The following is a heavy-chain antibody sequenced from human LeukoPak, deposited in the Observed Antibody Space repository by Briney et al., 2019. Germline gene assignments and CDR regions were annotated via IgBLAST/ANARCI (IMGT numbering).Heavy chain of an antibody. CDR1: GFSFSNAW. CDR3: ARERGGNYFDY. Sequence: GGSLRLSCAASGFSFSNAWMSWIRQAPGKGLEWVSYISSSGSTIYYADSVKGRFTISRDNAKNSLYLQMNSLRAEDTAVYYCARERGGNYFDYWGQGTLVTVSS. J-gene: IGHJ4*02. CDR2: ISSSGSTI. V-gene: IGHV3-11*01.